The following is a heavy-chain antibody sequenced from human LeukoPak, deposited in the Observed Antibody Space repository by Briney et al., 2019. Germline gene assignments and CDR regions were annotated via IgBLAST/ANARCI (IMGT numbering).Heavy chain of an antibody. D-gene: IGHD1-26*01. CDR2: IHPGDSHT. CDR1: GYRFTNYW. CDR3: AKRGVGPPDAFDI. Sequence: GESLKISCKVSGYRFTNYWIGWVRQMPGKGLEWMGIIHPGDSHTIYRPSFQGQVTISADKSISTAYLQWSTLKASDTAMYYCAKRGVGPPDAFDIWGLGTMVTVSS. V-gene: IGHV5-51*01. J-gene: IGHJ3*02.